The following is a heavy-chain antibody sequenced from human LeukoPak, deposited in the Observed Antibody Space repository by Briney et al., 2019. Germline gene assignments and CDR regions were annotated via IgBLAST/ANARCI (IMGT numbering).Heavy chain of an antibody. Sequence: SVKVSCKASGGTFSSYAISWVRQAPGQGLEWMGGIIPIFGTANYAQKFQGRVTITADESTSTAYMELSSLRSEDTAVYYCARAQWLGYNWFDPWGQGTLSPSPQ. CDR1: GGTFSSYA. CDR2: IIPIFGTA. D-gene: IGHD6-19*01. CDR3: ARAQWLGYNWFDP. J-gene: IGHJ5*02. V-gene: IGHV1-69*13.